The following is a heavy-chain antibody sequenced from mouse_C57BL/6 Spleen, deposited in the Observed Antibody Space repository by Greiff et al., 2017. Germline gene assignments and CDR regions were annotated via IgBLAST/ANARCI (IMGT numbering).Heavy chain of an antibody. V-gene: IGHV5-16*01. CDR3: ARGYDYDETLYYFDY. J-gene: IGHJ2*01. CDR1: GFTFSDYY. D-gene: IGHD2-4*01. CDR2: FNYDGSST. Sequence: EVHLVESEGGLVQPGSSMKLSCTASGFTFSDYYMAWVRQVPEKGLEWVANFNYDGSSTYYLDSLKSRFIISRDNAKNILYLHMSSLKSENTATYYCARGYDYDETLYYFDYWGQGTTLTVSS.